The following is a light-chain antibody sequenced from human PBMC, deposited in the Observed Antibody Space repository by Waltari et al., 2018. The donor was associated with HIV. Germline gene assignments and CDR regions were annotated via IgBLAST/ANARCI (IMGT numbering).Light chain of an antibody. CDR2: SSN. Sequence: QSVLTQPPSASGTPGQRVTISCSGSSSNIGSNTVHWYQQLPGTAPNLRIYSSNQRTSGVPDRCSGSKDGTSASLAISGLQSEDEADYYCAAWDDSLNGRVFGGGTKLTVL. CDR1: SSNIGSNT. CDR3: AAWDDSLNGRV. J-gene: IGLJ3*02. V-gene: IGLV1-44*01.